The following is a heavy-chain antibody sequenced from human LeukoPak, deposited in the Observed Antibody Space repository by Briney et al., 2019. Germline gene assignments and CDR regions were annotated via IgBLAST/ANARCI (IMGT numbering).Heavy chain of an antibody. D-gene: IGHD2-21*02. Sequence: GGSLRLSCAASAFTFSSYAMSWVRQAPGKGLEWVSAISGSGGSTYYADSVKGRFTISRDNSKNTLYLQMNSLRAEDTAVYYCAKDRFYCGGDCYPYYFDYWGQGTLVTVSS. CDR2: ISGSGGST. V-gene: IGHV3-23*01. J-gene: IGHJ4*02. CDR3: AKDRFYCGGDCYPYYFDY. CDR1: AFTFSSYA.